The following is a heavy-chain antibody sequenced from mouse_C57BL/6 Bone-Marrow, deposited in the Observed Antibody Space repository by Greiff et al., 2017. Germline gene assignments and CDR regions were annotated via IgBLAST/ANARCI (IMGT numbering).Heavy chain of an antibody. D-gene: IGHD1-1*01. J-gene: IGHJ2*01. CDR2: IDPNSGGT. V-gene: IGHV1-72*01. CDR3: ARSTSYGSYFDY. CDR1: GYTFTSYW. Sequence: QVQLKQPGAELVKPGASVKMSCKASGYTFTSYWMHWVKQRPGRGLEWIGRIDPNSGGTKYNEKFKSKATLTVDKPSSTAYMKLSSLTSEDSAVYYCARSTSYGSYFDYWGQGTTLTVSS.